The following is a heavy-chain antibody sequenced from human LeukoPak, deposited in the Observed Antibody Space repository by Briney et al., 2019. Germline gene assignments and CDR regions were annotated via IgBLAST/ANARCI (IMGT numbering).Heavy chain of an antibody. V-gene: IGHV4-30-4*01. CDR3: TASSSWFYGMDV. CDR1: GGSISSGDYY. CDR2: IHYSGST. J-gene: IGHJ6*02. D-gene: IGHD6-13*01. Sequence: SETLSLTCTVSGGSISSGDYYWSWIRQPPGKGLEWIGYIHYSGSTYYNPSLKSRVTISVDTSKNQFSLKLSSVTAADTAVYYCTASSSWFYGMDVWGQGTTVTVSS.